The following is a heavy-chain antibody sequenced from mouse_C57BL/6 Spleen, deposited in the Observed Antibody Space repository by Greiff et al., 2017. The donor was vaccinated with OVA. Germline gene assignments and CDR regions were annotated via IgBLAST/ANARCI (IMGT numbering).Heavy chain of an antibody. J-gene: IGHJ4*01. CDR2: IDPSDSET. CDR1: GYTFTSYW. Sequence: QVQLQQPGAELVRPGSSVKLSCKASGYTFTSYWMHWVEQRPIQGLEWIGNIDPSDSETHYNQKFKDKATLTVDKSSSTAYMQLSSLTSEDSAVYYCARSYYYGSLYAMDYWGQGTSVTVSS. D-gene: IGHD1-1*01. CDR3: ARSYYYGSLYAMDY. V-gene: IGHV1-52*01.